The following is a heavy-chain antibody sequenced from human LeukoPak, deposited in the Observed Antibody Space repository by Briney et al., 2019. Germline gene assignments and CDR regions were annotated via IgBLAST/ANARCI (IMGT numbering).Heavy chain of an antibody. CDR2: INPNSGGT. CDR1: GYTFTGYY. CDR3: ARVITGVVTAIRRAFDI. Sequence: GASVKVSCKASGYTFTGYYMHWVRQAPGQGLEWMGWINPNSGGTNYAQKFQGRVTMTRDTSISTAYMELSRLRSDDTAVYYCARVITGVVTAIRRAFDIWGQGTMVTVSS. V-gene: IGHV1-2*02. J-gene: IGHJ3*02. D-gene: IGHD2-21*02.